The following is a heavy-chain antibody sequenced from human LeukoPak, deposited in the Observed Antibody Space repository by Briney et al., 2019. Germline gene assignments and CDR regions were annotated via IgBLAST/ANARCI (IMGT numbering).Heavy chain of an antibody. CDR2: INHSGST. J-gene: IGHJ4*02. Sequence: SETLSLTCTVSGGSISSYYWSWIRQPPGKGLEWIGEINHSGSTNYNPSLKSRVTISVDTSKNQFSLKLSSVTAADTAVYYCARGFSAGYYFDYWGQGTLVTVSS. CDR3: ARGFSAGYYFDY. V-gene: IGHV4-34*01. CDR1: GGSISSYY. D-gene: IGHD3-10*01.